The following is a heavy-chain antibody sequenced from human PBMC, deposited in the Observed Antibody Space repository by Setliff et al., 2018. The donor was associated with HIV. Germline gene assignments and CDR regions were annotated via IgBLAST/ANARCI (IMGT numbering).Heavy chain of an antibody. CDR3: ARWHPPYGFWEEDY. V-gene: IGHV4-39*01. Sequence: SETLSLTCTVSGDSIGNSSYYWAWISQPPGTGLEWICNIYYSGSTYSNPYLKTRVTITVDGYNNQFSLKLKSVTAADTAVYYCARWHPPYGFWEEDYWGQGILVTVSS. CDR2: IYYSGST. D-gene: IGHD3-10*01. CDR1: GDSIGNSSYY. J-gene: IGHJ4*02.